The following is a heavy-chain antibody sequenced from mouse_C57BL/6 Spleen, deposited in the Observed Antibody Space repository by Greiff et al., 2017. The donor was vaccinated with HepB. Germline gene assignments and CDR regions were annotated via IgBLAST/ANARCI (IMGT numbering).Heavy chain of an antibody. CDR1: GYTFTSYW. CDR3: ARTTVVFDY. Sequence: VQLQQSGAELAKPGASVKLSCKASGYTFTSYWMHWVKQRPGQGLEWIGYINPSSGYTKYNQKFKDRATLTADRSSSTACMQLSSLTYEDSAVYYCARTTVVFDYWGQGTTLTVSS. J-gene: IGHJ2*01. CDR2: INPSSGYT. D-gene: IGHD1-1*01. V-gene: IGHV1-7*01.